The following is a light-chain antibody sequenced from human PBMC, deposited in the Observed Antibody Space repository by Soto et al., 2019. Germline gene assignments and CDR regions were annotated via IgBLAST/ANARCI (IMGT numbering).Light chain of an antibody. CDR1: QSISNN. CDR2: DAS. J-gene: IGKJ3*01. V-gene: IGKV1-33*01. Sequence: EIVMTQSPSSLSASLGDRATITCKASQSISNNLNWYQQKPGKAPKLLIYDASNWDTGVPSRFSGSGSGTDFTLTISSLQSEDFATYYCHQYNNWPLTFGHGTKLDI. CDR3: HQYNNWPLT.